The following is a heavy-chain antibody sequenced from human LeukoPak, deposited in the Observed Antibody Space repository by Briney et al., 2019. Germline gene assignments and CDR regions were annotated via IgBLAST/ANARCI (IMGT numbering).Heavy chain of an antibody. CDR2: IVVANGNT. CDR1: RCTFRTSG. D-gene: IGHD3-22*01. J-gene: IGHJ1*01. Sequence: SVKVSCKASRCTFRTSGMHWVRQARGQRLEWIGWIVVANGNTDYAQKFQERVTITRDMSTSTAYMELSSLTSEDTAVYYCVADLPNYYDRRYFQHWGQGTLVTVSS. V-gene: IGHV1-58*02. CDR3: VADLPNYYDRRYFQH.